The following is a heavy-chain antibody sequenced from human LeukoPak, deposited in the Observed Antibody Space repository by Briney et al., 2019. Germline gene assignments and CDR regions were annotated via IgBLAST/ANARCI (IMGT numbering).Heavy chain of an antibody. CDR1: GFTFSTYA. Sequence: GGCLRLSCAASGFTFSTYAMSWVRQAPGKGLEWVSAISGGGATSYYADSVEGRFTISRDNFKNTLYLQMNSLRAEDTAVYYCAKDGSSGIAATADAFDIWGQGTMVTVSS. J-gene: IGHJ3*02. CDR3: AKDGSSGIAATADAFDI. D-gene: IGHD6-13*01. V-gene: IGHV3-23*01. CDR2: ISGGGATS.